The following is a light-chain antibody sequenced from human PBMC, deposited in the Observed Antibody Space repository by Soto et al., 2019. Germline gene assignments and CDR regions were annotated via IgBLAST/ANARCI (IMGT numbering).Light chain of an antibody. CDR3: AAWDDSLSGVV. J-gene: IGLJ2*01. V-gene: IGLV1-47*01. CDR2: WNS. Sequence: QPVLTQPPSASGTPGQRVTISCSGSSSNIGSNYVYWYQQLPGTVPQLLIYWNSERPSWVPDRFSGSKSGTSASLAISGLRSEDEADYYCAAWDDSLSGVVFGGGTKLTVL. CDR1: SSNIGSNY.